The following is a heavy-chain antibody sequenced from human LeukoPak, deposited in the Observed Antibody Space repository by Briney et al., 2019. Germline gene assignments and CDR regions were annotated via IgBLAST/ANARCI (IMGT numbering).Heavy chain of an antibody. J-gene: IGHJ4*02. D-gene: IGHD2-2*02. CDR3: ASVVVVPAAIRTGTFDY. Sequence: PSQTLSLTCTVSGVSISSGGYYWSRIRQPPGKGLEWIGYIYHSGSTYYNPSLKSRVTISVDRSKNQFSLKLSSVTAADTAVYYCASVVVVPAAIRTGTFDYWGQGTLVTVSS. V-gene: IGHV4-30-2*01. CDR1: GVSISSGGYY. CDR2: IYHSGST.